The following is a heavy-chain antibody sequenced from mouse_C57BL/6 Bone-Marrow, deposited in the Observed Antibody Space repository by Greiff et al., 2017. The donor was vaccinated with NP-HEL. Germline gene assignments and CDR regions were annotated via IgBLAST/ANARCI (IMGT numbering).Heavy chain of an antibody. Sequence: EVQGVESGAELVKPGASVKLSCTASGFNIKDYYMHWVKQRTEQGLEWIGRIDPEDGETKYAPKFQGKATITADTSSNTAYLQLSSLTSEDTAVYDCARSGFITPSPYFDYWGQGTTLTVSS. CDR2: IDPEDGET. V-gene: IGHV14-2*01. CDR3: ARSGFITPSPYFDY. D-gene: IGHD1-1*01. J-gene: IGHJ2*01. CDR1: GFNIKDYY.